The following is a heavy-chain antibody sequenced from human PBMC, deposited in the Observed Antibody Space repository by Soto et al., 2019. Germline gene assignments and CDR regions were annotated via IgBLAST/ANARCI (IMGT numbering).Heavy chain of an antibody. J-gene: IGHJ4*02. CDR2: ISYDGSNK. CDR3: AKVSVAGTTPLDFDY. D-gene: IGHD6-19*01. Sequence: GGSLRLSCAASGFTFSSYGMHRVRQAPGKGLEWVAVISYDGSNKYYADSVKGRFTISRDNSKNTLYLQMNSLRAEDTAVYYCAKVSVAGTTPLDFDYWGQGTLVTVSS. CDR1: GFTFSSYG. V-gene: IGHV3-30*18.